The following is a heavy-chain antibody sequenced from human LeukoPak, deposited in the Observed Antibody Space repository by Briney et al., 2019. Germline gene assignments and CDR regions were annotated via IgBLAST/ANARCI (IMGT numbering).Heavy chain of an antibody. D-gene: IGHD3-22*01. Sequence: ASVKVSCKASGYSFNDKYLHWVRQAPGQGLEWMGSINPNSGGTNYAQKFQGRVTMTTDTSMSTAYMELSRLRSDDTAVYYCARDGDYYDTYFDYWGQGTLVTVSS. CDR2: INPNSGGT. J-gene: IGHJ4*02. CDR3: ARDGDYYDTYFDY. CDR1: GYSFNDKY. V-gene: IGHV1-2*02.